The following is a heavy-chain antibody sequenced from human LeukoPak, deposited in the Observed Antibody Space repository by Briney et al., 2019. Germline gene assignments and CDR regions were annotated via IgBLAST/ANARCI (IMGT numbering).Heavy chain of an antibody. J-gene: IGHJ5*02. CDR1: GYTFTGYY. V-gene: IGHV1-2*04. CDR3: ARDGLRLGELLGTNWFDP. CDR2: INPNSGGT. D-gene: IGHD3-16*01. Sequence: ASVKVSCKASGYTFTGYYMHWVRQAPGQGLEWMGWINPNSGGTNYAQKFQGWVTMTRDTSISTAYMELSRLRSDDTAVYYCARDGLRLGELLGTNWFDPWGQGTLVTVSS.